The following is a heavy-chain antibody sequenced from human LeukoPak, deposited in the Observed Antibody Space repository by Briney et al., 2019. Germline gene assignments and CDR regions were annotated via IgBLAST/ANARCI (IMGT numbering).Heavy chain of an antibody. D-gene: IGHD1-1*01. CDR3: AKGGMSSTGLDY. J-gene: IGHJ4*02. V-gene: IGHV3-21*04. CDR2: ISSSSSYI. CDR1: GFTFSSYS. Sequence: GGSLRLSCAASGFTFSSYSMNWVRQAPGKGLEWVSSISSSSSYIYYADSVKGRFTISRDNAKNSLYLQMSSLRAGDTALYYCAKGGMSSTGLDYWGQGTLITVSS.